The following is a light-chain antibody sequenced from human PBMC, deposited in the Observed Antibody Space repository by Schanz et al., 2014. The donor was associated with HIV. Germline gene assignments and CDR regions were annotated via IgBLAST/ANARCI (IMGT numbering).Light chain of an antibody. V-gene: IGKV3-20*01. CDR1: QSVSSN. Sequence: IVLTQSPATLSVSPGERATLSCRASQSVSSNLAWYQQKPGQAPRLLIYGASTRATGIPARFSGSGSGADFTLTISRVEPEDFAVYYCQQYGSSLPTFGQGTKVEIK. CDR2: GAS. CDR3: QQYGSSLPT. J-gene: IGKJ1*01.